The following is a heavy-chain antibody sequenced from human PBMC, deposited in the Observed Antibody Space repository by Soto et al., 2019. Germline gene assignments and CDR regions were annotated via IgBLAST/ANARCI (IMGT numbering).Heavy chain of an antibody. CDR2: IYYSGST. Sequence: LQMLSLTCTVAGASSSGGGYYCNWISQHPGKGLEWIGYIYYSGSTYSNPSLKSRVTISVDTSKNQFSLKLSSVTAADTAVYYCARAPLNWGQGTLVTVSS. CDR3: ARAPLN. V-gene: IGHV4-31*03. J-gene: IGHJ4*02. CDR1: GASSSGGGYY.